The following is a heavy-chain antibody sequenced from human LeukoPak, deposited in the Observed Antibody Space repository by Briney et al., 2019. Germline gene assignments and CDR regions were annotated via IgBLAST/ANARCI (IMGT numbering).Heavy chain of an antibody. J-gene: IGHJ3*02. Sequence: SETLSLTCTVSGGSISSGGYSWSWIRQPPGKGLEWIGYIYHSGSTYYNPSLKSRVTISVDRPKNQFSLKLSSVTAADTAVYYCARVSAYDSTFDIWGQGTMVTVSS. CDR1: GGSISSGGYS. D-gene: IGHD3-22*01. CDR3: ARVSAYDSTFDI. CDR2: IYHSGST. V-gene: IGHV4-30-2*01.